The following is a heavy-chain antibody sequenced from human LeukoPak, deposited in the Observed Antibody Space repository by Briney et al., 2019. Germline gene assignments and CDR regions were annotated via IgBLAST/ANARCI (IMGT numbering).Heavy chain of an antibody. CDR1: GFTFSSYG. CDR2: IRYDGSNK. V-gene: IGHV3-30*02. Sequence: GGSLRLSCAASGFTFSSYGMHWVRQAPGEGLEWVAFIRYDGSNKYYADSVKGRFTISRDNSKNTLYLQMNSLRAEDTAVYYCAKQGGCSSTSCFYPLGYWGQGTLVTVSS. D-gene: IGHD2-2*01. CDR3: AKQGGCSSTSCFYPLGY. J-gene: IGHJ4*02.